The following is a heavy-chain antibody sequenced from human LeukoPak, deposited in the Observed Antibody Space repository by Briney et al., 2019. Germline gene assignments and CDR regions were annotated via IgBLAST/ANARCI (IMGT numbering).Heavy chain of an antibody. D-gene: IGHD2-15*01. Sequence: PGGSLRLSCAASGFSLSSYAMRWVRQAPGKGLEWVSSISSSTSYMYYADSVKGRFTIYRDNAMNSLYLQMISLRAEDTAIYFCARTRYCSGASCYWDFDNWGQGTLVTVSS. CDR2: ISSSTSYM. J-gene: IGHJ4*02. CDR3: ARTRYCSGASCYWDFDN. CDR1: GFSLSSYA. V-gene: IGHV3-21*01.